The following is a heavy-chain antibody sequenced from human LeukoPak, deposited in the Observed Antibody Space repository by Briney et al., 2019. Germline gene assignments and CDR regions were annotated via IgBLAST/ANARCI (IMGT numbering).Heavy chain of an antibody. CDR3: AKGIYDSGGYYFGNWFDP. J-gene: IGHJ5*02. V-gene: IGHV3-9*01. CDR1: GFTFDDYA. Sequence: PGRSLRLSCAASGFTFDDYAMHWVRQAPGKGLEWVSGISWNSGSIGYADSVKGRFTISRDNAKNSLYLQMNSLRAEDTALYYCAKGIYDSGGYYFGNWFDPWGQGTLVTVSS. CDR2: ISWNSGSI. D-gene: IGHD3-22*01.